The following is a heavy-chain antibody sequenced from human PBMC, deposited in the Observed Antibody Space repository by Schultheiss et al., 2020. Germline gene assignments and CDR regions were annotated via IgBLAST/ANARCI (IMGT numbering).Heavy chain of an antibody. J-gene: IGHJ4*02. CDR3: ARQGHSYSSSSLDY. V-gene: IGHV4-34*01. Sequence: SETLSLTCAVYGGSFSGYYWSWIRQPPGKGLEWIGSIYYSGSTYYNPSLKSRVTISVDTSKNQFSLKLSSVTAADTAVYYCARQGHSYSSSSLDYWGQGTLVTVSS. D-gene: IGHD6-6*01. CDR2: IYYSGST. CDR1: GGSFSGYY.